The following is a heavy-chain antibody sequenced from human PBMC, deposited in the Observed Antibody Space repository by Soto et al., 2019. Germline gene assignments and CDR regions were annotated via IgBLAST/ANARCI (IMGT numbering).Heavy chain of an antibody. D-gene: IGHD4-17*01. V-gene: IGHV5-51*01. CDR2: TYPIDSDT. Sequence: PGESLKISCKGSGYSFTSYWISWXRQMPGKGLEWMGITYPIDSDTRYSPSFQGQVSISADRSITTAYLQWSSLKASDTAMYYCARLRTETSYFDYWGQGTLVTVSS. CDR1: GYSFTSYW. CDR3: ARLRTETSYFDY. J-gene: IGHJ4*02.